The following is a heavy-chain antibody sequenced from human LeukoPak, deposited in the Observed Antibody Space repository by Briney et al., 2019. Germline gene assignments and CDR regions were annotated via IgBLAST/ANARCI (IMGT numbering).Heavy chain of an antibody. Sequence: SQTLSLTCTVSGGSISSGSYYWSWSRQPAGKGLEWIGRIYTSGSTNYNPSLKSRVTISVDTSKNQFSLKLSSVTAADTAVYYCATRYSSSWDYYYYYGMDVWGQGTTVTVSS. V-gene: IGHV4-61*02. CDR1: GGSISSGSYY. CDR2: IYTSGST. CDR3: ATRYSSSWDYYYYYGMDV. J-gene: IGHJ6*02. D-gene: IGHD6-13*01.